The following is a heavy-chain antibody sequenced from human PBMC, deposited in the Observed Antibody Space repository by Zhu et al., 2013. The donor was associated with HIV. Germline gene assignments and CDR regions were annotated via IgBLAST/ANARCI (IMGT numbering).Heavy chain of an antibody. CDR2: ILPDHDIV. J-gene: IGHJ4*02. V-gene: IGHV1-69*04. CDR3: ARERGLEIRGDFDY. CDR1: GGTFSNYV. D-gene: IGHD1-7*01. Sequence: QVHLVQSGAEVKKPGSSVKVSCKASGGTFSNYVISWVRQAPGQGLEWMGWILPDHDIVDYAQKFQGRVTITAEESTATANMELSSLKSEDTAVYYCARERGLEIRGDFDYWGQGTLVTVSS.